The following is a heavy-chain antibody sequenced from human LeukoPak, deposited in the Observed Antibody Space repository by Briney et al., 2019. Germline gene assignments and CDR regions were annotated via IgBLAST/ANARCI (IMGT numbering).Heavy chain of an antibody. CDR3: ARAENIAAAGLYYFDY. D-gene: IGHD6-13*01. Sequence: GGSLRLSCAASGFTFSSYAMSWVRQAPGKGLEWVSAISGSGGSTYYADSVKGRSTISRDNSKNTLYLQMNSLRAEDTAVYYCARAENIAAAGLYYFDYWGQGTLVTVSS. J-gene: IGHJ4*02. CDR2: ISGSGGST. V-gene: IGHV3-23*01. CDR1: GFTFSSYA.